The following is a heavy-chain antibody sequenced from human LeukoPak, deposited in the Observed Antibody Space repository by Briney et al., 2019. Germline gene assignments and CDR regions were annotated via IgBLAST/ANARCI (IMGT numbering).Heavy chain of an antibody. CDR3: ARVKLTTMTPHDF. D-gene: IGHD4-17*01. V-gene: IGHV4-4*07. CDR2: IYSSGSNYASGST. J-gene: IGHJ4*02. Sequence: SETLSLTCTVSGGSIINYYWSWIRQPAGKGLEWIGHIYSSGSNYASGSTNYNPSLRSRVAMSVATSKNQFFLKLTSVTAADTAVYYCARVKLTTMTPHDFWGQGTLVTVSS. CDR1: GGSIINYY.